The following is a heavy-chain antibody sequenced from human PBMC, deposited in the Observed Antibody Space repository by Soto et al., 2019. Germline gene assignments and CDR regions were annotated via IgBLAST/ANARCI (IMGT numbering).Heavy chain of an antibody. J-gene: IGHJ6*02. Sequence: SVKASWKSPGGTFSSCARSCARQAPGEGLEWMGGIIPIFGTANYAQKFQGRVTITADESTSTAYMELSSLRSENTAVSYCAREIRYRSSCLPSSYYYYGMDVWGQGTKVTVSS. CDR1: GGTFSSCA. CDR3: AREIRYRSSCLPSSYYYYGMDV. CDR2: IIPIFGTA. D-gene: IGHD2-2*01. V-gene: IGHV1-69*13.